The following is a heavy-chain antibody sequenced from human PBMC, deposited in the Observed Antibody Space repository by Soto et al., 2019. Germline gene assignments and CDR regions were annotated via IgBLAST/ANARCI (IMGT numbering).Heavy chain of an antibody. CDR1: GFTFSSYA. J-gene: IGHJ4*02. CDR2: RSGSGGST. V-gene: IGHV3-23*01. CDR3: ANSPQYSSRGY. Sequence: GGSLRLSCAASGFTFSSYAMSWVRQAPGKGLGWVSARSGSGGSTYYADSVKGRFTISRDNSKNTLYLQMNSLRAEDTAVYYCANSPQYSSRGYWGQGTLVTVSS. D-gene: IGHD6-13*01.